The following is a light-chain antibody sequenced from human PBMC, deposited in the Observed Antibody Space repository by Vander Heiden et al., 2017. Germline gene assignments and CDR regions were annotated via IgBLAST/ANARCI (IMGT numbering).Light chain of an antibody. CDR2: SNN. V-gene: IGLV1-44*01. J-gene: IGLJ1*01. CDR1: SSNIGSNT. Sequence: QSVLTQPPSASGTPGQRVTISCSGSSSNIGSNTVNWYQQIPGTAPKLLIYSNNQRPSGVPDRFSGTKSGTSASLAISGLQSEDEADYYCAAWDDSLNGLVFGTGTKVTVL. CDR3: AAWDDSLNGLV.